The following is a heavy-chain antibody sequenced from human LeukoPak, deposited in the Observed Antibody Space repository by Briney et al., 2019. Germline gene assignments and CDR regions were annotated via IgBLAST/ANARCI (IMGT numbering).Heavy chain of an antibody. CDR3: AREGYSYGHVYYFDY. J-gene: IGHJ4*02. V-gene: IGHV4-4*02. D-gene: IGHD5-18*01. CDR2: IYHSGST. CDR1: GGSISSSNW. Sequence: SGTLSLTCAVSGGSISSSNWWSWVRQPPGKGLEWIGEIYHSGSTNYNPSLKSRVTISVDKSKNQFSLKLSSVTAADTAVYYCAREGYSYGHVYYFDYWGQGTLVTVSS.